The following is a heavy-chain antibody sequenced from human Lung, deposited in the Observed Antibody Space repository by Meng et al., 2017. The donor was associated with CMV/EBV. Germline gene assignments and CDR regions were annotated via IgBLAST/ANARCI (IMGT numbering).Heavy chain of an antibody. Sequence: YTFTGYYLHWVRQAPGQRLEWMGWINPNSGATNFAQKFQGRVTMTRDTSISTAYMELRRLTSDDTAVYYCARATENFVVEPPAILFDYWGQGTLVTVSS. CDR3: ARATENFVVEPPAILFDY. J-gene: IGHJ4*02. V-gene: IGHV1-2*02. CDR1: YTFTGYY. CDR2: INPNSGAT. D-gene: IGHD2-2*02.